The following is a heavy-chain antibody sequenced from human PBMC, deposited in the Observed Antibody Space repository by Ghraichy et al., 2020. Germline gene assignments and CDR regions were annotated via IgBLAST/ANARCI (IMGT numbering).Heavy chain of an antibody. CDR2: IYYSGST. CDR1: GGSISSSGFY. CDR3: ARRPHWELLGAFDY. D-gene: IGHD4-23*01. J-gene: IGHJ4*02. Sequence: SETLSLTCTVSGGSISSSGFYWGWIRQPPGKGLEWIGNIYYSGSTYYNPSLKSRVTISVDKSKNQFSLKLSSVTAADTAVYYCARRPHWELLGAFDYWGQGTLDTVSP. V-gene: IGHV4-39*01.